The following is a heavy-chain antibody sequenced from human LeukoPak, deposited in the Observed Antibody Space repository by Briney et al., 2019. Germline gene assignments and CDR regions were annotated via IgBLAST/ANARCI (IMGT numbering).Heavy chain of an antibody. CDR3: ARDGGKLWPLYYYYGVDV. CDR2: IYYSGST. Sequence: PSETLSLTCTVSGGSISSSSYYWGWIRQPPGKGLEWIGSIYYSGSTYYNPSLKSRVTISVDTSKNQFSLKLSSVTAADTAVYYCARDGGKLWPLYYYYGVDVWGQGTTVTVSS. CDR1: GGSISSSSYY. J-gene: IGHJ6*02. V-gene: IGHV4-39*02. D-gene: IGHD5-18*01.